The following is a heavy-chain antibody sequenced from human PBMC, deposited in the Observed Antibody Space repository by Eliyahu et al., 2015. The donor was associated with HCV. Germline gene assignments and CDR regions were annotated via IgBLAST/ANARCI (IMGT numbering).Heavy chain of an antibody. CDR1: GGSISSSSYY. V-gene: IGHV4-39*01. J-gene: IGHJ4*02. CDR2: SFYCGGS. Sequence: QLQLQESGPGLVKPSETLSLTCTVSGGSISSSSYYWGWIRQPPGKGLEWIGSSFYCGGSSYNPSLKSRVTISVDTSKNQFSLKLSSVTAADTAVYYCARLTLKGGSSSWYGFSIAVAGTGFDYWGQGTLVTVSS. CDR3: ARLTLKGGSSSWYGFSIAVAGTGFDY. D-gene: IGHD6-19*01.